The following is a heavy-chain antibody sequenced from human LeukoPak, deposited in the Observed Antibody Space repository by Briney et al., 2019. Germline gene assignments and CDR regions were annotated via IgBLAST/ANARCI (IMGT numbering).Heavy chain of an antibody. D-gene: IGHD1-26*01. CDR3: AKHSGEVIVGATVNA. Sequence: PGGSLRLSCAASGFTFSTYAMSWVRQAPGKGLEWVSAISRSGTSTYYGDSVKGRFTSSRDNSKNTLFLQMNSLRAGDTAVYYCAKHSGEVIVGATVNAWGQGTLVTVSS. J-gene: IGHJ4*02. CDR1: GFTFSTYA. CDR2: ISRSGTST. V-gene: IGHV3-23*01.